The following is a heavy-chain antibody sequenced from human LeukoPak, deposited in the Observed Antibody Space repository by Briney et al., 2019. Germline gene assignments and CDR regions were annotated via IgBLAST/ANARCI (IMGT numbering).Heavy chain of an antibody. CDR2: INNDGSFT. D-gene: IGHD3-10*01. V-gene: IGHV3-74*01. CDR3: ARVSGPGMNEYFYQ. J-gene: IGHJ1*01. Sequence: GGSLRLSCAASGFTFSEAWMHWVRQAPGKGLVWVSRINNDGSFTKYADSVKGRFTISRDNAKNTLSLQMNSLRAEDTAVYYCARVSGPGMNEYFYQWGQGTLVTVSS. CDR1: GFTFSEAW.